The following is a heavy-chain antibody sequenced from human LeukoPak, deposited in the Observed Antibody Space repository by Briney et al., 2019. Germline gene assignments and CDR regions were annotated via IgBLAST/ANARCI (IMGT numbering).Heavy chain of an antibody. V-gene: IGHV4-39*07. J-gene: IGHJ3*02. D-gene: IGHD1-26*01. CDR3: ARVRWELPIGAFDI. CDR1: GGSISSSSYY. Sequence: SETLSLTCTVSGGSISSSSYYWGWIRQPPGKGLEWIGSIYYSGSTYYNPSLKRRVTISVDTSKNQFSLKLSSVTAADTAVYYCARVRWELPIGAFDIWGQGTMVTVSS. CDR2: IYYSGST.